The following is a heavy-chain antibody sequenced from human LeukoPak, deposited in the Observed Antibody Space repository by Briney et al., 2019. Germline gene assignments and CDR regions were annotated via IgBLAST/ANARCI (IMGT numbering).Heavy chain of an antibody. CDR3: AGSRDGYTPPDY. D-gene: IGHD5-24*01. CDR1: GYTLSSYL. CDR2: TNPSGSST. J-gene: IGHJ4*02. V-gene: IGHV1-46*01. Sequence: ASVRVSCKASGYTLSSYLIHWVRQAPGQGLEWMGITNPSGSSTTYAQNFQGRVSVTKDTTTSTVYMELSSLRFEDTAVYYCAGSRDGYTPPDYWGQGTLLTVSS.